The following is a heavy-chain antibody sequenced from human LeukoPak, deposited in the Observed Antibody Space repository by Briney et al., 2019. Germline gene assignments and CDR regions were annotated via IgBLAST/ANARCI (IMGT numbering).Heavy chain of an antibody. CDR1: GFIFTNHG. D-gene: IGHD2-21*01. Sequence: GGSLRLSCAASGFIFTNHGMSWVRQAPGKGLEWVSGITTSGSTYYADSVKGRFTISRENSNNTLYLHMDSLRAEDTAVYYCAKAPVWNYYYGLDVWGQGTTVTVSS. CDR3: AKAPVWNYYYGLDV. J-gene: IGHJ6*02. CDR2: ITTSGST. V-gene: IGHV3-23*01.